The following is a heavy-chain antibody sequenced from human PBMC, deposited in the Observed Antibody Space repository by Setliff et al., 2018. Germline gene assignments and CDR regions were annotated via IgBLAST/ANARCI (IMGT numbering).Heavy chain of an antibody. V-gene: IGHV3-15*01. CDR1: GFTFSNAW. Sequence: GGSLSLSCAASGFTFSNAWMSWVRQAPGKGLEWVGRIKRESDGGTTDYAAPVKGRFTISRDDSKNTLYLLMNSLKTEDTAVYYCISLWLGYYGLDVWGQGTTVTVSS. D-gene: IGHD5-18*01. CDR3: ISLWLGYYGLDV. CDR2: IKRESDGGTT. J-gene: IGHJ6*02.